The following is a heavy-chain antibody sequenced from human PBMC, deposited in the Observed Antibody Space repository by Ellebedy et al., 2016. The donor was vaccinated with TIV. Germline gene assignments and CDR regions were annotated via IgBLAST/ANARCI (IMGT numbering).Heavy chain of an antibody. CDR1: GYSFTSSW. J-gene: IGHJ5*02. CDR2: IYPGDSDT. V-gene: IGHV5-51*01. D-gene: IGHD2-2*01. CDR3: ARRRIRGVPAAPNWFDP. Sequence: GESLKISXEGSGYSFTSSWIGWVRQMPGKGLELMGIIYPGDSDTRYSPSFQGQVTISADKSISTAYLQWSSLKASDTAMYYCARRRIRGVPAAPNWFDPWGQGTLVTVSS.